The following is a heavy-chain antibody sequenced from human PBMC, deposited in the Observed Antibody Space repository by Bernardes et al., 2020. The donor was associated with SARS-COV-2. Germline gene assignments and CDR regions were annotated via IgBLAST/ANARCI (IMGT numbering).Heavy chain of an antibody. CDR3: AIQIDSWHIVVVVSVPRGEPFYFES. CDR1: GDSMSSRRCY. V-gene: IGHV4-39*01. CDR2: ISYIGNT. J-gene: IGHJ4*02. D-gene: IGHD2-21*01. Sequence: SEALSLTCTVSGDSMSSRRCYWASLLQPPGKGLEWICSISYIGNTNYNLSLKSPVTIAVDTSKQQFYLKLSSVTAADKAVYFCAIQIDSWHIVVVVSVPRGEPFYFESWGQGDLVTCSS.